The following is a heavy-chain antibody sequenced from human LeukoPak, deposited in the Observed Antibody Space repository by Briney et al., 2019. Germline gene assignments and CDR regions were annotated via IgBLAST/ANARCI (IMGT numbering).Heavy chain of an antibody. CDR1: GIIFSSYG. CDR2: IQYDETNK. J-gene: IGHJ4*02. Sequence: GGSLRLSCAASGIIFSSYGMHWVRQAPGKGLEWVAFIQYDETNKYYTDSVKGRFTISRDKSKNTLYLQMNSLRPEDTAVYYCAKDGPPVDYWGQGTLVAVSS. CDR3: AKDGPPVDY. V-gene: IGHV3-30*02.